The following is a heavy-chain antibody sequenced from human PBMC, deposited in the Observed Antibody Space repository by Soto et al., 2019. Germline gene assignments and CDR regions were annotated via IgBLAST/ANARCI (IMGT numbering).Heavy chain of an antibody. CDR2: ISWNGADI. D-gene: IGHD2-2*01. Sequence: SLRLSCAASGFTFGDYAMNWVRQAPGKGLEWVSGISWNGADIGYADSVKGRFTIYRDNAMTSLYLQMSSLRPEDTALYYCAKSNGYCTTTTCLTSMDIWGQGTAVTVSS. CDR1: GFTFGDYA. J-gene: IGHJ6*02. V-gene: IGHV3-9*01. CDR3: AKSNGYCTTTTCLTSMDI.